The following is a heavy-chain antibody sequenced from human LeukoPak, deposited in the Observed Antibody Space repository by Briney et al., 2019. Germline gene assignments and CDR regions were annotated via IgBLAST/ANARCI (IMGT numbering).Heavy chain of an antibody. D-gene: IGHD3-9*01. CDR1: GFTVSSNY. CDR3: ARDFRGPYYDILTGYSPGYGMDV. J-gene: IGHJ6*02. V-gene: IGHV3-66*01. Sequence: GGSLRLSCAASGFTVSSNYMSWVRQAPGKGLEWVSVIYSGGSTYYADSVKGRFTISRDNAKNSLYLQMNSLRAEDTAVYYCARDFRGPYYDILTGYSPGYGMDVWGQGTTVTVSS. CDR2: IYSGGST.